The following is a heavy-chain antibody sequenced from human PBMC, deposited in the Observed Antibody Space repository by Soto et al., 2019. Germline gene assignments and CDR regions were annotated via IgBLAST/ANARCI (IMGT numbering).Heavy chain of an antibody. Sequence: SETLSLTCAVYGGSFSGYYWSWIRQPPGKGLEWIGEINHSGSTNYNPSLKSRVTISSDTSKNQFSLKLSSVTAADTAVYYCARGRGYSPNWFDPWGQGTLVTVSS. CDR2: INHSGST. CDR3: ARGRGYSPNWFDP. CDR1: GGSFSGYY. J-gene: IGHJ5*02. D-gene: IGHD6-13*01. V-gene: IGHV4-34*01.